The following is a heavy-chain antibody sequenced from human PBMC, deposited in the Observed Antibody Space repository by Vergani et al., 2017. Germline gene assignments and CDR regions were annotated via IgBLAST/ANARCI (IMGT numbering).Heavy chain of an antibody. CDR3: AKDSGISSSWYTD. Sequence: EVQLVESGGGLVQPGRSLRLSCAASGFTFDDYAMHWVRQAPGKGLEWVSGISWNSGSIGYADSVKGRFTISRDNAKNSLYLQMNSLRAEDTALYYGAKDSGISSSWYTDWGQGTLVTVSS. CDR2: ISWNSGSI. D-gene: IGHD6-13*01. CDR1: GFTFDDYA. V-gene: IGHV3-9*01. J-gene: IGHJ4*02.